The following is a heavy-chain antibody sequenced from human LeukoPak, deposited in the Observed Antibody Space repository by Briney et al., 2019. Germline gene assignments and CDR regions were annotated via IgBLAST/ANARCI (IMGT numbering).Heavy chain of an antibody. Sequence: GESLKISCKGSGYSFTSYWIGWVRQMPGKGLEWMGIIYPGDSDTRYSPSFQGRVTISADKSISTAYLQWSSLKASDTAMYYCARRKEYDYVWGSYDYWGQGTLVTVSS. D-gene: IGHD3-16*01. CDR2: IYPGDSDT. CDR3: ARRKEYDYVWGSYDY. J-gene: IGHJ4*02. CDR1: GYSFTSYW. V-gene: IGHV5-51*01.